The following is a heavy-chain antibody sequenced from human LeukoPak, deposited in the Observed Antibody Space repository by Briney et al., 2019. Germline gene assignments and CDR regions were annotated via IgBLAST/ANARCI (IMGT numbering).Heavy chain of an antibody. CDR2: IYYSGST. D-gene: IGHD6-13*01. V-gene: IGHV4-61*05. CDR1: GGSISSSSYY. J-gene: IGHJ4*02. Sequence: PSETLSLTCTVSGGSISSSSYYWGWIRQPPGKGLEWIGYIYYSGSTNYNPSLKSRVTISVDTSKNQFSLKLSSVTAADTAVYYCARGRNPLMAAAWNFDYWGQGTLVAVSS. CDR3: ARGRNPLMAAAWNFDY.